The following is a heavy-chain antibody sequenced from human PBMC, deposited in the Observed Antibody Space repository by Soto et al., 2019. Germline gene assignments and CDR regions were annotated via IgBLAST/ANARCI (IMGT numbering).Heavy chain of an antibody. D-gene: IGHD6-19*01. CDR3: ARVTIAVAGTAGYFDL. Sequence: QVQLVESGGGVVQPGRSLRLSCAASGFTCSSYAMHWVRQAPGKGLEWVAVISDDGSNKYYADSVKGRFTISRDNSKNTLYLQMNSLRAEDTAMYYCARVTIAVAGTAGYFDLWGRGTLVTVSS. J-gene: IGHJ2*01. CDR2: ISDDGSNK. V-gene: IGHV3-30-3*01. CDR1: GFTCSSYA.